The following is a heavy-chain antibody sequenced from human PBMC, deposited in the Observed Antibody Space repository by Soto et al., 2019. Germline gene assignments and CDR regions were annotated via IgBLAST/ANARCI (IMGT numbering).Heavy chain of an antibody. J-gene: IGHJ6*02. CDR1: GGSIGSYY. D-gene: IGHD3-3*01. V-gene: IGHV4-59*01. CDR2: IYYSGST. Sequence: QVQLQESGPGLVKPSETLSLTCTVSGGSIGSYYWNWIRQPPGKGLEWIGYIYYSGSTNYNRSLKSRVTISVDTSKNQFSLKLSSVTAADSAVYYCARDGGFYYGMDVWGQGTTVTVSS. CDR3: ARDGGFYYGMDV.